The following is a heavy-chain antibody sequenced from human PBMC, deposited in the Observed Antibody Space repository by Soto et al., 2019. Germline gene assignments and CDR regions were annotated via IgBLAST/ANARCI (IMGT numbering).Heavy chain of an antibody. D-gene: IGHD6-6*01. CDR1: GFTFSSNW. CDR3: ARVFLTAARHGMDD. J-gene: IGHJ6*02. CDR2: IDSDGSST. V-gene: IGHV3-74*01. Sequence: GGSLRLSCAASGFTFSSNWMHWVRQAPGKGLVWVSRIDSDGSSTSYADSVNGRFTISRANDKYTLYLQMNSLGAEDTDVYDCARVFLTAARHGMDDWGQGTMVTVSS.